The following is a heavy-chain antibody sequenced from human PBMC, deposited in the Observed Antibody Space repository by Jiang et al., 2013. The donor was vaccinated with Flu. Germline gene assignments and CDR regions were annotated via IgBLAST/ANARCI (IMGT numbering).Heavy chain of an antibody. V-gene: IGHV4-4*02. CDR2: ISHSGTT. CDR3: TSHGYYSLDS. Sequence: QLVESGPGLVKPSGTLSLTCVVSGASITNEHWWSWVRQPPGKGLEWIGEISHSGTTNLNPSLSSRVVISIDKSKNQFSLSLSSVTAADTAIYYCTSHGYYSLDSWGRGTLVTVSS. J-gene: IGHJ4*02. CDR1: GASITNEHW. D-gene: IGHD3-22*01.